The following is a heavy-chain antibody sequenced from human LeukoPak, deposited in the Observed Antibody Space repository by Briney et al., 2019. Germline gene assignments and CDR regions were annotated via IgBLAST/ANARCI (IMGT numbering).Heavy chain of an antibody. Sequence: GGSLRLSCAASGFTFSSYAMSWVRQSPGKGLEWVSAISGSGGSTYYADSVKGRFTISRDNSKNTLYLQMNSLRAEDTAVYYCARDRDLGEGAFDIWGQGTMVTVSS. CDR3: ARDRDLGEGAFDI. V-gene: IGHV3-23*01. CDR1: GFTFSSYA. J-gene: IGHJ3*02. CDR2: ISGSGGST.